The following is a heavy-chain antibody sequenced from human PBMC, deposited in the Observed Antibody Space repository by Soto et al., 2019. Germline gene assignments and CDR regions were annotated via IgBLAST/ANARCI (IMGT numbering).Heavy chain of an antibody. CDR1: GYSFATYW. CDR3: ARQYVVDPANGWIDP. V-gene: IGHV5-51*01. CDR2: IYPGDSDT. D-gene: IGHD2-15*01. Sequence: PGESLKISCKASGYSFATYWIGWVRQMPGKGLEWMGIIYPGDSDTMYSPSFQGQVIISADLSSTTTYLQWSSLKASDTAIYYCARQYVVDPANGWIDPRGQATLRTVSS. J-gene: IGHJ5*02.